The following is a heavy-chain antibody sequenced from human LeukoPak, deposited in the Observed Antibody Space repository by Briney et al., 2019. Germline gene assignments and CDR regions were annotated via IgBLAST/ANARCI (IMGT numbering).Heavy chain of an antibody. CDR3: ARVGGGSYYFYFDY. CDR2: ISAYNGYT. V-gene: IGHV1-18*01. J-gene: IGHJ4*02. D-gene: IGHD1-26*01. CDR1: VYTFTTYG. Sequence: ASVTVSFKSSVYTFTTYGLSWVRQAPGQGLEGMGWISAYNGYTNYAQKLQGRLTMTTDTSTRTAYMELRSLRSDDTAVYYCARVGGGSYYFYFDYWGQGTLVTVSS.